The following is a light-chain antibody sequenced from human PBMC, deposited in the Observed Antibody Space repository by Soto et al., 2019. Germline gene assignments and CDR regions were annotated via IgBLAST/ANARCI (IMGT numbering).Light chain of an antibody. CDR2: DVS. CDR3: LQHNSYPYT. Sequence: EIVLTQSPATLSLSPGERATLSCRASESVSSTSLTWLQHRPGQAPRLLIYDVSTRAPGIPARFSGSGSGTDFTLTISSLQPEDFATYYCLQHNSYPYTFGQGTKLEIK. J-gene: IGKJ2*01. V-gene: IGKV3D-7*01. CDR1: ESVSSTS.